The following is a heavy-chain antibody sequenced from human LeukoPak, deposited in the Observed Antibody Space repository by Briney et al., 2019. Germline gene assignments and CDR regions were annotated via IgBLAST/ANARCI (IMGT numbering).Heavy chain of an antibody. D-gene: IGHD3-22*01. CDR2: INPNSGGT. J-gene: IGHJ4*02. CDR3: ARGKDYYDSSGDYLGYYFDY. V-gene: IGHV1-2*06. CDR1: GYTFTGYY. Sequence: ASVKVSCKASGYTFTGYYMHWVRQAPGQGLEWMGRINPNSGGTNYAQKFQGRVTMTRDTSISTAYMELSRLRSDDTAVYYCARGKDYYDSSGDYLGYYFDYWGQGTLVTVSS.